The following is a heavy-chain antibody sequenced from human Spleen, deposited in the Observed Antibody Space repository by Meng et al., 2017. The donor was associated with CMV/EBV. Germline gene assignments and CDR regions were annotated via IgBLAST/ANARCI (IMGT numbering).Heavy chain of an antibody. Sequence: TVSGGSSRSGDYYWSWIRQPPGKGLEWIGYIYYSGSTYYNPSLKSRVTISVDTSKNQFSLKLSSVTAADTAVYYCARVPAAIRWFDPWGQGTLVTVSS. CDR1: GGSSRSGDYY. V-gene: IGHV4-30-4*08. J-gene: IGHJ5*02. D-gene: IGHD2-2*01. CDR2: IYYSGST. CDR3: ARVPAAIRWFDP.